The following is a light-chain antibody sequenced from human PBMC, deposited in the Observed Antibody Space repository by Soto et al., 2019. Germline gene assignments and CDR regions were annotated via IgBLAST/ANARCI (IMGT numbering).Light chain of an antibody. CDR1: KLGDKY. CDR2: QDS. CDR3: QAWDSSTVV. J-gene: IGLJ2*01. Sequence: SYELTQPPSVSVSRGQTDSITCCGDKLGDKYACWYQQKPGQSPVLVIYQDSKRPSGIPERFSGSNSGNTATLTISGTQAMDEADYYCQAWDSSTVVFGGGTQLTVL. V-gene: IGLV3-1*01.